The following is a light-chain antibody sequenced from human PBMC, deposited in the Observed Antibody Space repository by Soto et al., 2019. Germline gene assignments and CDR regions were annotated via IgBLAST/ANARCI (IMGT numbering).Light chain of an antibody. CDR2: GNT. CDR3: QSYDSSLSASV. Sequence: QSVLTQPPSVSGAPGQRVTISCTGSSSNIGADYEVHWYQQLPGTAPKVLIYGNTKRPSGVPDRFSGSKSGTSASLAITGLQAEDEADYYCQSYDSSLSASVFGGGTKLTVL. J-gene: IGLJ2*01. V-gene: IGLV1-40*01. CDR1: SSNIGADYE.